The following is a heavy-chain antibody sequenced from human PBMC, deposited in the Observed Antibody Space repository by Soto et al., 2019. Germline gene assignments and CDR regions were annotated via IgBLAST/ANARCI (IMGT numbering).Heavy chain of an antibody. J-gene: IGHJ6*02. CDR3: ARDGPEIPAAGTYYYYYGMDV. V-gene: IGHV4-39*02. D-gene: IGHD6-13*01. CDR2: IYYSGST. CDR1: GGSISSSSYY. Sequence: SETLSLTCTVSGGSISSSSYYWGWIRQPPGKGLDWIGSIYYSGSTYYNPSLKSRVTISVDTSKNQFSLKLSSVTAADTAVYYCARDGPEIPAAGTYYYYYGMDVWGQGTTVTVSS.